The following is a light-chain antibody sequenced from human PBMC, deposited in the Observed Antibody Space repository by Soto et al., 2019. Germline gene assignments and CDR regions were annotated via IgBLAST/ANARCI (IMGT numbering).Light chain of an antibody. V-gene: IGKV3-11*01. CDR3: QQRSNWPIT. Sequence: EVVLTQSPATLSLAPGERATLSCRASQFLSSYLAWYQQKPGQPPRLLIYDTSNRATGIPARFSGSGSGTDFTLTISSLEPEDFAVYYCQQRSNWPITFGQGTRLENK. J-gene: IGKJ5*01. CDR1: QFLSSY. CDR2: DTS.